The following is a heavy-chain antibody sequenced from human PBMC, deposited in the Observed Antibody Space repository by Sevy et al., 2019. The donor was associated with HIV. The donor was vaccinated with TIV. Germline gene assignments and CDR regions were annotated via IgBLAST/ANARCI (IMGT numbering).Heavy chain of an antibody. CDR1: GFTFSSHW. Sequence: GGSLRLSCPASGFTFSSHWMHWVRPVPGKGLVWVSRTNGDVSITTYADSMKGRFRISRDNAKNTLYLQMNSMRGEDRAVYYCVASSGWNGGFIDPWGQGTLVTVSS. J-gene: IGHJ5*02. D-gene: IGHD6-25*01. CDR3: VASSGWNGGFIDP. V-gene: IGHV3-74*01. CDR2: TNGDVSIT.